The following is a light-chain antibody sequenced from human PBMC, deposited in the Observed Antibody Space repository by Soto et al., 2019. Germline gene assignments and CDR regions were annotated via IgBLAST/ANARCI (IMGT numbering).Light chain of an antibody. CDR3: QNFDSTPQT. V-gene: IGKV1-27*01. J-gene: IGKJ1*01. CDR1: QGIRHY. Sequence: DIQMTQSPSSLSASVGDRVTITCRASQGIRHYLAWYQQKPGKVPKLLIYEASNLQSGVTSRFRGGGSGTEVTLTISSLLQEDDATYYCQNFDSTPQTFGQGTKVEIK. CDR2: EAS.